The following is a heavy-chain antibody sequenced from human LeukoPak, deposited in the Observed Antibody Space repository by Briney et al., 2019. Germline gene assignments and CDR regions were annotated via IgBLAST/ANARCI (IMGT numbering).Heavy chain of an antibody. J-gene: IGHJ4*02. CDR2: IYTSGST. D-gene: IGHD1-26*01. V-gene: IGHV4-4*09. Sequence: PSETLSLTCTVSGGSISSYYWSWIRQPPGKGLEWIGYIYTSGSTNYNPSLKSRVTISVDTSKNQFSLKLSSVTAADTAVYYCARYGPLTKNSGSYFDYWAREPWSPSPQ. CDR1: GGSISSYY. CDR3: ARYGPLTKNSGSYFDY.